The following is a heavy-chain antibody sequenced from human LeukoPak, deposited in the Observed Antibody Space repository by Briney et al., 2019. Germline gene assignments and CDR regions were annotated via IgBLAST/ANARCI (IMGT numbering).Heavy chain of an antibody. CDR3: ARPLQGIVGATGFDY. J-gene: IGHJ4*02. CDR2: IYPRDSDT. Sequence: GESLKISCQGPEYSFATYWIAWLRQMPGKGLEWMGIIYPRDSDTRYSPSFQGQVTISADKSIKTAYLQWSSLKASDTAMYYCARPLQGIVGATGFDYWGQGTLVTVSS. V-gene: IGHV5-51*01. D-gene: IGHD1-26*01. CDR1: EYSFATYW.